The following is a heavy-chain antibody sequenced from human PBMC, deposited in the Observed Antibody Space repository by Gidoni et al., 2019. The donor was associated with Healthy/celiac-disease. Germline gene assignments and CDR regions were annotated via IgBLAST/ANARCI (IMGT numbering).Heavy chain of an antibody. CDR1: GATFSSYP. V-gene: IGHV1-69*01. CDR2: IIPIFGTA. J-gene: IGHJ5*02. CDR3: ARDSGYYDSSGYYYNWFDP. D-gene: IGHD3-22*01. Sequence: QAQPVQSGAEVKKPGSSVKVSCKASGATFSSYPISWVRQAPGQGLEWMGGIIPIFGTAHYAQKFQGRVMITADESTSTAYMELSSLRSEDTAVYYCARDSGYYDSSGYYYNWFDPWGQGTLVTVSS.